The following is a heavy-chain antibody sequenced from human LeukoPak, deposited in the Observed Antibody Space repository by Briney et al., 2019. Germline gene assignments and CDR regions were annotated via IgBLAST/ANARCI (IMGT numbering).Heavy chain of an antibody. CDR2: IAGDEYT. V-gene: IGHV3-23*01. CDR1: GFTSRDYS. CDR3: VKERDRGTDVADDFDF. Sequence: PGRSLRLSCVASGFTSRDYSMAWGPHGPAGGLECGSAIAGDEYTPHPNPLTCRVTISRDNSRTTLYLQMNSVRAEDTAVYYCVKERDRGTDVADDFDFWGQGTLVTVSS. J-gene: IGHJ4*02. D-gene: IGHD6-19*01.